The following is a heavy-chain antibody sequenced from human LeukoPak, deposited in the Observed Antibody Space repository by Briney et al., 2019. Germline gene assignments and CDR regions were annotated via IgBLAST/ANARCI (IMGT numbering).Heavy chain of an antibody. CDR2: IYTSGST. V-gene: IGHV4-4*07. J-gene: IGHJ4*02. CDR3: ASEGTTFSSFDY. Sequence: SETLSLTCTVSGDFITAYYWSWIRQPAGKGLEWIGRIYTSGSTNYNPSLKSRVTISVDTSKNQFSLKLNSVIATDTAVYYCASEGTTFSSFDYWGQGTLVTVSS. CDR1: GDFITAYY. D-gene: IGHD1-1*01.